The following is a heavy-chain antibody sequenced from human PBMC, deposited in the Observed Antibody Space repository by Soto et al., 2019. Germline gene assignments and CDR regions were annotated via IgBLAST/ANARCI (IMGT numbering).Heavy chain of an antibody. V-gene: IGHV3-74*01. J-gene: IGHJ4*02. CDR3: ARGDGDRYDGNGYLGRH. D-gene: IGHD3-22*01. Sequence: EVQLVESGGGLVQPGESLTLSCAASGFPFSSYWMHWVRQAPGKGLVWVSRIKSDGSGTYYADSVQDRFTISRDNARNXXSLQMTRLRVEDTAVYCCARGDGDRYDGNGYLGRHWGQGTLVTVSS. CDR1: GFPFSSYW. CDR2: IKSDGSGT.